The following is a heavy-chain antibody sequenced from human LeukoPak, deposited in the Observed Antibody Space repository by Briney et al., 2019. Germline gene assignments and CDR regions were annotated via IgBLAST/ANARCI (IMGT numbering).Heavy chain of an antibody. Sequence: SETLSLTCTVSGGSISSSTYYWGWIRQPPGKGLEWIGNIYSGSTYSNPSLKSRVTISVDTSENQFSLKLSSVTAADTAVYYCARLYDSSGRKVDYWGQGILVTVSS. CDR3: ARLYDSSGRKVDY. J-gene: IGHJ4*02. D-gene: IGHD3-22*01. V-gene: IGHV4-39*01. CDR1: GGSISSSTYY. CDR2: IYSGST.